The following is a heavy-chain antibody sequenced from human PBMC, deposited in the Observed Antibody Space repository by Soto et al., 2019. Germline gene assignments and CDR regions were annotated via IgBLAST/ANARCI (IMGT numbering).Heavy chain of an antibody. CDR1: GGTFSSYA. Sequence: GASVKVSCKASGGTFSSYAISWVRQAPGQGLEWMGGIIPIFGTANYAQKFQGRVTITADESTSTAYMELSSLRSEDTAVDYCARGSSPHYYYDSSGYTPFDYWGQGTLVTVSS. CDR3: ARGSSPHYYYDSSGYTPFDY. J-gene: IGHJ4*02. CDR2: IIPIFGTA. V-gene: IGHV1-69*13. D-gene: IGHD3-22*01.